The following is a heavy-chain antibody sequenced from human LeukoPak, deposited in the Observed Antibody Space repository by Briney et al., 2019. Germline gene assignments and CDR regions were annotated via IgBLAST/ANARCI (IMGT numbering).Heavy chain of an antibody. D-gene: IGHD5-24*01. Sequence: SETLSLTCAVYGGSFSGYYWSWIRQPPGKGLEWIGEINHSGSTNYNPSLTSRVTISVDTSKNQFSLKLSSVTAADTAVYYCARRRWDGYNTIWGQGTLVTVSS. CDR2: INHSGST. CDR3: ARRRWDGYNTI. CDR1: GGSFSGYY. V-gene: IGHV4-34*01. J-gene: IGHJ4*02.